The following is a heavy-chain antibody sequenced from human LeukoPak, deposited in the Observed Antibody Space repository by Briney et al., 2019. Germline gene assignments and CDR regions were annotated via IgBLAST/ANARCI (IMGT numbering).Heavy chain of an antibody. Sequence: ASVKVSCKAAGHSFTSYGISWVRQAPGQGLEWMGWISAYNGNTKYAQKLQGRVTMTTDTSTSTAYMELRSLRSDDTAVYYCARDHSSGYYRFDYWGQGTLVTVSS. CDR2: ISAYNGNT. CDR3: ARDHSSGYYRFDY. V-gene: IGHV1-18*01. J-gene: IGHJ4*02. CDR1: GHSFTSYG. D-gene: IGHD3-22*01.